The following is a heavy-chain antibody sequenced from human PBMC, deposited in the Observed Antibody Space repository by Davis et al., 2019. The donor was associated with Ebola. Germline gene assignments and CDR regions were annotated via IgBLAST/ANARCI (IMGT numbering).Heavy chain of an antibody. Sequence: SETLSLTCRVSGYSITSGFSWGWIRLPPGKGLEWIGSVYHNGRTNYRPSLKSRVTISLDTSKNQFSLKMTSVTAADTAIYYCARDFVHWGQGTLVTVSS. CDR1: GYSITSGFS. CDR3: ARDFVH. J-gene: IGHJ5*02. V-gene: IGHV4-38-2*02. CDR2: VYHNGRT.